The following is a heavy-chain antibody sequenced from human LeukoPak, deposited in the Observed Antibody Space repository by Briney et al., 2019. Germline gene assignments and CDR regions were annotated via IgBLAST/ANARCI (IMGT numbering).Heavy chain of an antibody. D-gene: IGHD4-17*01. CDR2: ISAYNGNT. CDR1: GYTLTSYG. J-gene: IGHJ4*02. CDR3: ARDLLGYGENY. V-gene: IGHV1-18*01. Sequence: ASVKVSCKASGYTLTSYGISWVRQAPGQGLEWMGWISAYNGNTNYAQKLQGRVTVTTDTSTSTAYMELRSLRSDDTAVYYCARDLLGYGENYWGQGTLVTVSS.